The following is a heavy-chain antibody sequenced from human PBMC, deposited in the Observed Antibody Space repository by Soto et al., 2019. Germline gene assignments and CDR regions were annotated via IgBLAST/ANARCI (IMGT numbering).Heavy chain of an antibody. D-gene: IGHD4-17*01. J-gene: IGHJ4*02. CDR1: GYTFTSYA. CDR2: INAGNGNT. CDR3: ASSDYGDYWSFDY. Sequence: GASLKVSCKASGYTFTSYAMHWARQAPGQRLEWMGWINAGNGNTKYSQKFQGRVTITRDTSASTAYMELSSLRSEDTAVYYCASSDYGDYWSFDYWRQGTLDTVSS. V-gene: IGHV1-3*01.